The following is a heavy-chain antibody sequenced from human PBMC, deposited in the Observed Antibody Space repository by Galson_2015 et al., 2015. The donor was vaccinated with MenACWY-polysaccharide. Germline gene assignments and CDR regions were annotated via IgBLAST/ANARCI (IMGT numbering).Heavy chain of an antibody. CDR1: GFTFSSYW. J-gene: IGHJ5*02. Sequence: SLRLSCAASGFTFSSYWMHWVRHAPGKGLVWISRINLDGSSTNYADSVKGRFTISGDNAKNTLYLQMNSLRAEDTAVYYCVRPEASCPACWFDPWGQGTLVTVSS. CDR3: VRPEASCPACWFDP. CDR2: INLDGSST. V-gene: IGHV3-74*01. D-gene: IGHD2-2*01.